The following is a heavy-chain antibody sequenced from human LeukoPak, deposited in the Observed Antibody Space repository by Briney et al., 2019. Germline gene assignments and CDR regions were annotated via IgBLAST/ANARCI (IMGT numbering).Heavy chain of an antibody. CDR2: IIPIFGTA. V-gene: IGHV1-69*06. Sequence: ASVKVSCKASGGTFSNYAISWVRQAPGQGLEWMGGIIPIFGTANYAQKFQGRVTITADKSTSTAYMELSSLRSEDTAMYYCARDRIAVTGRQYYYYMDVWGKGTTVTVSS. CDR3: ARDRIAVTGRQYYYYMDV. CDR1: GGTFSNYA. D-gene: IGHD6-19*01. J-gene: IGHJ6*03.